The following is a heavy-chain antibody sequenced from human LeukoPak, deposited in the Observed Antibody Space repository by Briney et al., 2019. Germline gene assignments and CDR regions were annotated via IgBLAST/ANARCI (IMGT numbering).Heavy chain of an antibody. V-gene: IGHV4-59*01. CDR2: ISYSGGT. J-gene: IGHJ3*01. Sequence: PSETLSLTCTVSGGSISGYYWSWIRQSPGKGLEWTGYISYSGGTSYNPSLKSRLTISVDTSTNQISLKLNSLSDADTAIYYCVRGAVSAGGVFDVWGQGTLVTVS. CDR3: VRGAVSAGGVFDV. D-gene: IGHD2-8*02. CDR1: GGSISGYY.